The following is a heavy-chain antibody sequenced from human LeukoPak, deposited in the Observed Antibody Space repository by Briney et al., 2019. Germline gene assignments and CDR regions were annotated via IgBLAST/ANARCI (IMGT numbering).Heavy chain of an antibody. CDR1: GFTFSDYY. V-gene: IGHV3-11*01. Sequence: GGSLRLSCAASGFTFSDYYMSWIRQAPGKGLEWVSYISSSGNSISYADSVKGRFTISRDNAKNSLYLQMNSLRAEDTALYYCASTLTYYYDSSGHGAFDIWGQGTMVTVSS. D-gene: IGHD3-22*01. CDR2: ISSSGNSI. J-gene: IGHJ3*02. CDR3: ASTLTYYYDSSGHGAFDI.